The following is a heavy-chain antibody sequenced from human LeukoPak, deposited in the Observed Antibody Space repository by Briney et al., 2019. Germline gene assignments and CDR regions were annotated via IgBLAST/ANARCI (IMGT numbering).Heavy chain of an antibody. Sequence: PSETLSLTCTVSGGSISSYYWIWIRQPPGKGLEWIGYIYYSGSTNYNPSLKSRVTISVDTSKNQFSLKLSSVTAADTAVYYCASILSGYNHYDYWGQGTLVTVSS. CDR2: IYYSGST. J-gene: IGHJ4*02. D-gene: IGHD3-22*01. CDR1: GGSISSYY. V-gene: IGHV4-59*01. CDR3: ASILSGYNHYDY.